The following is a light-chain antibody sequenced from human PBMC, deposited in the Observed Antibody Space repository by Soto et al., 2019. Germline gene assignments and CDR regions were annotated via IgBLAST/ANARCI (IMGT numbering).Light chain of an antibody. V-gene: IGLV1-44*01. CDR2: SND. J-gene: IGLJ3*02. CDR3: AAWDDSLNGWV. Sequence: LTQAPSASGTPGQRVTISCSGSSSNIGSNTVTWYQQVPGTAPKLLIYSNDQRPSGVPDRFSGSKSGTSASLAIAGLQSEDEADYYCAAWDDSLNGWVFGGGTKLTVL. CDR1: SSNIGSNT.